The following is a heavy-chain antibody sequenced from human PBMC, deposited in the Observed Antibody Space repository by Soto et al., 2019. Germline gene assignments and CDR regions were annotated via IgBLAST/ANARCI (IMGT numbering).Heavy chain of an antibody. CDR2: INHSGST. CDR3: AMLGYCSGGSCPFFDY. J-gene: IGHJ4*02. Sequence: TSETLSLTCAVYGGSFSGYYWSWIRQPPGKGLEWIGEINHSGSTNYNPSLKGRVTISVDTSKNQFSLKLSSVTAADTAVYYCAMLGYCSGGSCPFFDYWGQGTLVTVSS. D-gene: IGHD2-15*01. V-gene: IGHV4-34*01. CDR1: GGSFSGYY.